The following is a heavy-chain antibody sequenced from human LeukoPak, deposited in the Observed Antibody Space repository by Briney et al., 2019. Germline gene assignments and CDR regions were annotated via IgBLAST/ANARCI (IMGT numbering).Heavy chain of an antibody. V-gene: IGHV3-21*04. CDR1: GFTFSSYS. Sequence: PGGSLRLSCAASGFTFSSYSMNWVRQAPGKGLEWVSSISSSSSYIYYADSVKGRFTISRDNAKNSLYLQMNSLRAEDTALYYCAKDIDRMGYCSSTSCYGVFDYWGQGTLVTVSS. D-gene: IGHD2-2*01. CDR2: ISSSSSYI. J-gene: IGHJ4*02. CDR3: AKDIDRMGYCSSTSCYGVFDY.